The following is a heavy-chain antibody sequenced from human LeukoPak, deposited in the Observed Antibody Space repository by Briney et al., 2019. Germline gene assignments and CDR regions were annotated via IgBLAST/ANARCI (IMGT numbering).Heavy chain of an antibody. CDR2: ISSFSSTI. CDR1: GFTFSSYS. D-gene: IGHD3-9*01. J-gene: IGHJ4*02. Sequence: GGSLRLSCAASGFTFSSYSMNWVRQAPGKGLEWVSYISSFSSTIYYADSVKGRFTISRDNAKHSLYLLMNSLRAEDTAVYYFAREGLKLRYFDWSYYFDYWGQGTLVTVSS. V-gene: IGHV3-48*01. CDR3: AREGLKLRYFDWSYYFDY.